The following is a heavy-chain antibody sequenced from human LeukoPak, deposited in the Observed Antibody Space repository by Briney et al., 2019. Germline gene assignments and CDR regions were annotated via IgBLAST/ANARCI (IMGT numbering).Heavy chain of an antibody. D-gene: IGHD6-6*01. J-gene: IGHJ4*02. Sequence: PGGSLRLSCAASGFTFSSYWMHWVRQAPGKGLVWVSRINSDESSATYADSVKGQFTISRDNAKNTLYLQMNSLRAEDTAVYYCARSLSGYSSSLGYWGQGTLVTVSS. CDR2: INSDESSA. CDR3: ARSLSGYSSSLGY. V-gene: IGHV3-74*01. CDR1: GFTFSSYW.